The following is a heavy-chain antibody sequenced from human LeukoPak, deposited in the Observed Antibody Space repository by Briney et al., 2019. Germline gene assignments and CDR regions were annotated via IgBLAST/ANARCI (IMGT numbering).Heavy chain of an antibody. CDR1: GGSISSYY. CDR2: IYYSGST. J-gene: IGHJ5*02. CDR3: ARSSGYCSSTSCYIIWFDP. V-gene: IGHV4-59*01. Sequence: SETLSLTCTVSGGSISSYYWSWIRQPPGKGLEWIGYIYYSGSTNYNPSLKSRVTISVDTSKNQFSLKLSSVTAADTAVYYCARSSGYCSSTSCYIIWFDPWGQGTLVTVSS. D-gene: IGHD2-2*02.